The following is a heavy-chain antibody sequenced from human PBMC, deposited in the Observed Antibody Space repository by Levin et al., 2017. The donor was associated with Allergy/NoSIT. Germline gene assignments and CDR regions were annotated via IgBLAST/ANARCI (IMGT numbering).Heavy chain of an antibody. V-gene: IGHV4-4*02. Sequence: SETLSLTCAVSGDSITGSDWWTWVRQPPGKGLEWIGEVFHSGIANYNPSLDSRVIMSVDKSKNLFSLRLSSVTAADTAVYYCARVDTMAAAPESWGQGVLVTVSS. J-gene: IGHJ5*02. D-gene: IGHD5-24*01. CDR3: ARVDTMAAAPES. CDR1: GDSITGSDW. CDR2: VFHSGIA.